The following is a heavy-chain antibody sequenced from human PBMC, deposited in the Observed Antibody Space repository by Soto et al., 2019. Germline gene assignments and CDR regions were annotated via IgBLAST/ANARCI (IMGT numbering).Heavy chain of an antibody. D-gene: IGHD5-18*01. CDR3: AISGDDVDTAIMLDY. Sequence: PSETLSLTCAVYGGSFSGYYWSWIRQPPWKGLEWIGEINHSGSTNYNPSLKSRVTISVDTSKNQSSLKLSSVTAADTAVYYCAISGDDVDTAIMLDYWGQGPLVTVSS. CDR1: GGSFSGYY. CDR2: INHSGST. J-gene: IGHJ4*02. V-gene: IGHV4-34*01.